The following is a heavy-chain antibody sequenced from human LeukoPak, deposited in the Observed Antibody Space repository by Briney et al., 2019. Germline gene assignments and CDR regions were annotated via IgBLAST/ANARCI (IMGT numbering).Heavy chain of an antibody. D-gene: IGHD6-13*01. Sequence: KPGGSLRLSCAASGFNFSSYRMNWVRQAPGEGLEWVSSISSSCNYIYYADSVEGRFTTAKDNAKNALYLQMNSLRSEDTAVYYCTRAEASSWHGVGFDSWGQGTLVTVSS. CDR2: ISSSCNYI. J-gene: IGHJ5*01. V-gene: IGHV3-21*01. CDR1: GFNFSSYR. CDR3: TRAEASSWHGVGFDS.